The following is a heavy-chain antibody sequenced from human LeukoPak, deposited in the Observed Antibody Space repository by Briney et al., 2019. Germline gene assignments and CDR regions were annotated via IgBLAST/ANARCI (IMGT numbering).Heavy chain of an antibody. CDR3: AKDRSDYSNKREFDY. Sequence: GGSLRLSCAASGFTFSSYAMSWVRQAPGKGLEWISGISGSGGSTYYADSVKGRFTISRDNSKNTLYLQMNSLRAEDTAVYYCAKDRSDYSNKREFDYWGQGTLVTVSS. J-gene: IGHJ4*02. V-gene: IGHV3-23*01. CDR2: ISGSGGST. CDR1: GFTFSSYA. D-gene: IGHD4-11*01.